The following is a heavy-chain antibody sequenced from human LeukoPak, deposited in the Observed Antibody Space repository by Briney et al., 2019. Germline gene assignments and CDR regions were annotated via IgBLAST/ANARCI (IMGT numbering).Heavy chain of an antibody. CDR1: GLTLRSFA. J-gene: IGHJ4*02. CDR2: ISGDGGST. V-gene: IGHV3-23*01. Sequence: GGSLRLSCEVSGLTLRSFAMSWVRQPAGKGLEWVSAISGDGGSTEYADSVKGRFTISRDNSKNTVYLQMNSLRAGDTALYYCADMTTAAANAFFYWGRGTVATV. CDR3: ADMTTAAANAFFY. D-gene: IGHD2-2*01.